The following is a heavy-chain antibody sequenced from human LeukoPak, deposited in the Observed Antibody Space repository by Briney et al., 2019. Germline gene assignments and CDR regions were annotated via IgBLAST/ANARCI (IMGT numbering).Heavy chain of an antibody. CDR2: ISWNSGSI. V-gene: IGHV3-9*01. CDR3: AKDKGYCSSTSCPRTSYYYGMDV. Sequence: GGSLRLSCAASGFTFDDYAMHWVRHAPGKGLEWVSGISWNSGSIGYADSVKGRFTISRDNAKNSLYLQMNSLRAEDTALYYCAKDKGYCSSTSCPRTSYYYGMDVWGQGTTVTVSS. CDR1: GFTFDDYA. J-gene: IGHJ6*02. D-gene: IGHD2-2*01.